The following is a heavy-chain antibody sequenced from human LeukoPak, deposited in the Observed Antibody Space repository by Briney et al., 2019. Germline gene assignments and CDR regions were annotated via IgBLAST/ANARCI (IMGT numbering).Heavy chain of an antibody. CDR2: IYYSGST. V-gene: IGHV4-59*08. J-gene: IGHJ3*02. Sequence: PSETLSLTCTVSGGSISSYYWSWIRQPPGKGLEWIGYIYYSGSTNYNPSLKSRVTISVDTSKNQFSLKLSSVTAADTAVYYCASVPGSQGDAFDIWGQGTMVTVSS. CDR1: GGSISSYY. D-gene: IGHD1-14*01. CDR3: ASVPGSQGDAFDI.